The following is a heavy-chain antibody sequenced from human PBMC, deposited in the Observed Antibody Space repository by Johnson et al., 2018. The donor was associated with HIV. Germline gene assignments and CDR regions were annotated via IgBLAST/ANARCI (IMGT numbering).Heavy chain of an antibody. CDR1: RFTFSSYW. CDR2: INSDGSDT. J-gene: IGHJ3*02. CDR3: ARSASKYDAFDI. V-gene: IGHV3-74*02. Sequence: VQLVESGGGVVQPGRSLRLSCVASRFTFSSYWMHWVRQVPRKGLVWVSRINSDGSDTIYVDSVKGRFTISRDNAKDTLYLRMNNLRAEDTAMYYCARSASKYDAFDIWGQGTVVTVSS.